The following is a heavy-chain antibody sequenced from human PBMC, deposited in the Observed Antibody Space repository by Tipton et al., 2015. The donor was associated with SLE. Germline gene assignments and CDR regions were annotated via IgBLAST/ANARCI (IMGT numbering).Heavy chain of an antibody. CDR2: IYPGDSDT. CDR1: RNSFTTYW. D-gene: IGHD7-27*01. J-gene: IGHJ4*02. V-gene: IGHV5-51*01. CDR3: ARQLDLTGDIDY. Sequence: QLVQSGVEVKKPGESLKISCKGSRNSFTTYWIGWVRQMPGKGLEWMGSIYPGDSDTKYSPSFQGQVTISADKSISTAYLQWSSLEASDTAMYYCARQLDLTGDIDYWGQGTLVTVSS.